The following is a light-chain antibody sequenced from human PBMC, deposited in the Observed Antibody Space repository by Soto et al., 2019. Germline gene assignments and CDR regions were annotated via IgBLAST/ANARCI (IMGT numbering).Light chain of an antibody. J-gene: IGKJ3*01. Sequence: DIQMTQSPSTLSASVGDRVTITCRASQSISRSLAWYQQKPGKAPNLLIYDASSLEVGVPSRFSGSGFGTEFTLTITNLQPADFATYYCQQYSDFLISFGPGTMVD. CDR2: DAS. V-gene: IGKV1-5*01. CDR1: QSISRS. CDR3: QQYSDFLIS.